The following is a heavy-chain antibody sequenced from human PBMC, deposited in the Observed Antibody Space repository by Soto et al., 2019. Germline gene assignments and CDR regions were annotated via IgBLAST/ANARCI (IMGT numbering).Heavy chain of an antibody. J-gene: IGHJ4*02. Sequence: PSETLSLTCAVSGDSISSSGFYWGWIRQPPGKGLEWIGSIYYSGSTYYNPSLKSRATISVDTSKSQFSLKMRSVTAADTAVYYCARRQQWLAGYFDYWGQGTLVTVSS. CDR2: IYYSGST. CDR3: ARRQQWLAGYFDY. V-gene: IGHV4-39*01. D-gene: IGHD6-19*01. CDR1: GDSISSSGFY.